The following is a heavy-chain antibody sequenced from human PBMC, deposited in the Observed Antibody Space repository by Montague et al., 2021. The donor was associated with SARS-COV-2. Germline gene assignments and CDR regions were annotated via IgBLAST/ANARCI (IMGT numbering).Heavy chain of an antibody. J-gene: IGHJ3*02. CDR3: AKVAGSHDTFDI. V-gene: IGHV4-38-2*02. CDR2: IYHSGST. Sequence: SETLSLTCTVSGYSISTGYYWGWIRQPPGKGLEWIGTIYHSGSTYFNPSLKSRVTISVDTSKNQFSLNLSSVTAADTAVYYCAKVAGSHDTFDIWGRGTMVPLS. D-gene: IGHD6-19*01. CDR1: GYSISTGYY.